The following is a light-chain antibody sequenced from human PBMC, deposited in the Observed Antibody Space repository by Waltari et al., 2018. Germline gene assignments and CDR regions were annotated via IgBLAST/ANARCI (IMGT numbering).Light chain of an antibody. Sequence: QSALTQPASVSGSPGQSLTISCAGTTSDIGTYNFVAWYQQLPGQVPKLIFYDVTKRPSGVSNRFSGSKSGNTASLTISGLLAEDEADYYCASYTTSYTWVFGGGTRLAVL. J-gene: IGLJ3*02. CDR3: ASYTTSYTWV. CDR1: TSDIGTYNF. V-gene: IGLV2-14*03. CDR2: DVT.